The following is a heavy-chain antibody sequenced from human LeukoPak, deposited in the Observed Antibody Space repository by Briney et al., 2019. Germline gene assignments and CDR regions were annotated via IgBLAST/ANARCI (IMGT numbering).Heavy chain of an antibody. CDR1: GGSISSGGYY. CDR3: ARDADSGYYYYGMDV. CDR2: IYYSGST. V-gene: IGHV4-31*03. Sequence: PSQTLSLTCTVSGGSISSGGYYWSWIRQHPGKGLEWIGYIYYSGSTYYNPSLKSRVTISVDTSKNQFSLKLSSVTAADTAVYYCARDADSGYYYYGMDVWGQGTTVTVSS. J-gene: IGHJ6*02. D-gene: IGHD1-26*01.